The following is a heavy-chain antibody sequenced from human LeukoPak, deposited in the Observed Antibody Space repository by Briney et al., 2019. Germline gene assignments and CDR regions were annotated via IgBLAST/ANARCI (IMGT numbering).Heavy chain of an antibody. CDR2: IKEDGSEK. D-gene: IGHD2-21*02. CDR3: TSWGDTTAEYFQR. CDR1: GFTFSYYW. V-gene: IGHV3-7*01. Sequence: PGGSLRLSCAASGFTFSYYWMSWVRQGPGKGLEWVANIKEDGSEKYYGDSVKGRFTISRDNAKNSLYLQMNSLRVEDTAVYYCTSWGDTTAEYFQRWGQGTLVTVSS. J-gene: IGHJ1*01.